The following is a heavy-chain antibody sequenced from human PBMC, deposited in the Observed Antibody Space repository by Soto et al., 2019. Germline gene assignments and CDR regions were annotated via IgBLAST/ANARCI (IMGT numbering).Heavy chain of an antibody. Sequence: SVKVSCKASGYTFTGYYMHWVRQAPGQGLEWMGWINPNSGGTNYAQKFQGWVTMTRDTSISTAYMELSRLRSDDTAVYYCATSMPPEYYYYGMDVWGQGTTVTVSS. V-gene: IGHV1-2*04. CDR3: ATSMPPEYYYYGMDV. D-gene: IGHD2-2*01. CDR2: INPNSGGT. J-gene: IGHJ6*02. CDR1: GYTFTGYY.